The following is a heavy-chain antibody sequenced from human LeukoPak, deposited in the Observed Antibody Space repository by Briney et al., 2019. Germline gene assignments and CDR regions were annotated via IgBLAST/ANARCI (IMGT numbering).Heavy chain of an antibody. J-gene: IGHJ4*02. V-gene: IGHV4-59*12. CDR1: GGSISSYY. D-gene: IGHD5-12*01. CDR2: IYDSGST. Sequence: SETLSLTCTVSGGSISSYYWSWIRQPPGKGLEWIGFIYDSGSTNYNPSLKSRVTISVDKSKNQFSLKLSSVTAADTAVYYCARGGIVATIDIDYWGQGTLVTVSS. CDR3: ARGGIVATIDIDY.